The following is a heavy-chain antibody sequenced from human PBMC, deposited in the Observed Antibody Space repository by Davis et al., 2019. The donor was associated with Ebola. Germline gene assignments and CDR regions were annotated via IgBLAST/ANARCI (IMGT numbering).Heavy chain of an antibody. D-gene: IGHD4-17*01. V-gene: IGHV4-59*02. CDR3: ARGVYGAYFDN. CDR2: LSYSGST. CDR1: GGSVSSYY. Sequence: PSETLSLTCAVSGGSVSSYYWSWIRQSPVKGLEWLGTLSYSGSTDYNPSLKSRVTISMDTSTNRFSLDLTSVTAADTAVYYCARGVYGAYFDNWGQGTLVTVSS. J-gene: IGHJ4*02.